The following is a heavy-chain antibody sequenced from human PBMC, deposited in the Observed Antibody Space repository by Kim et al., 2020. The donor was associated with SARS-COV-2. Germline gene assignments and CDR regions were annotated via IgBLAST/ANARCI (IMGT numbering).Heavy chain of an antibody. CDR3: ARQYSSLGKWFDP. Sequence: SETLSLTCTVSGGSISSSSYYWGWIRQPPGKGLEWIGNIYNSGSTNSNPSLKSRVTLSVDTSKNQFSLKLSSVTAAGTAVYYCARQYSSLGKWFDPWGQGTLVTVSS. J-gene: IGHJ5*02. V-gene: IGHV4-39*01. CDR1: GGSISSSSYY. CDR2: IYNSGST. D-gene: IGHD6-19*01.